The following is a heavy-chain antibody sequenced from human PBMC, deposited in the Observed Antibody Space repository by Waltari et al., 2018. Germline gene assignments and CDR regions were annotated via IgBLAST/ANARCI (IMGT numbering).Heavy chain of an antibody. V-gene: IGHV4-34*01. J-gene: IGHJ6*02. CDR3: AHSKGPYYYGMDV. CDR1: GGSFSGYY. D-gene: IGHD3-22*01. Sequence: QVQLQESGPGLVKPSETLSLTCTVSGGSFSGYYWSWIRQPPGKGLEWIGEINHSGSTNYNPSLKSRVTISVDTSKNQFSLKRSSVTAADTAVYYCAHSKGPYYYGMDVWGQGTTVTVSS. CDR2: INHSGST.